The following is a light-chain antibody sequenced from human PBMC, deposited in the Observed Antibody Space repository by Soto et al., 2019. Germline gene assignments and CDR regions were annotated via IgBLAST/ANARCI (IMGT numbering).Light chain of an antibody. CDR3: CSYAGSSNWV. Sequence: QSVLTQPASVSGSPGQSITISCTGTSSDVGSYNLVSWYQQHPGKAPKLMIYEGSKPPSGLSNRFSGSKSGNTASLTISGLQAEDEADYYCCSYAGSSNWVFGGGTKLTVL. CDR1: SSDVGSYNL. V-gene: IGLV2-23*01. J-gene: IGLJ3*02. CDR2: EGS.